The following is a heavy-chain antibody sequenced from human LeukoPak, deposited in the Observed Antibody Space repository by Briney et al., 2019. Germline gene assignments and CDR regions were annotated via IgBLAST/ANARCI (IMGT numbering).Heavy chain of an antibody. CDR2: ISGSGGST. D-gene: IGHD6-6*01. J-gene: IGHJ4*02. CDR3: AKAEAARYPFDY. CDR1: GFTFSDYY. V-gene: IGHV3-23*01. Sequence: GGSLRLSCAASGFTFSDYYMSWIRQAPGKGLEWVSAISGSGGSTYYADSVKGRFTISRDNSKNTLYLQMNSLRAEDTAVYYCAKAEAARYPFDYWGQGTLVTVSS.